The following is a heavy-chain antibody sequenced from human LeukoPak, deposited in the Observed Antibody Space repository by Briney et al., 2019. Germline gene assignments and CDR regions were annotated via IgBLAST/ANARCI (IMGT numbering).Heavy chain of an antibody. CDR2: MNPNSGNT. D-gene: IGHD2-2*01. CDR3: ARVWCSSTNCLNGWFDP. CDR1: GYTFTSYG. Sequence: GASVKVSCKASGYTFTSYGISWVRQAAGQGLEWMGWMNPNSGNTGYAQKFQGRVTMTRNTSISTAYMELSSLRSEDTAVYYCARVWCSSTNCLNGWFDPWGQGALVTVSS. J-gene: IGHJ5*02. V-gene: IGHV1-8*02.